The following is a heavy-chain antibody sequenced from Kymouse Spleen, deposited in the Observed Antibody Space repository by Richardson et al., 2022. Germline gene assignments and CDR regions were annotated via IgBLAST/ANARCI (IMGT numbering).Heavy chain of an antibody. CDR3: ARRSYYGSGSYYLYYYGMDV. CDR2: IYYSGST. CDR1: GGSISSSSYY. Sequence: QLQLQESGPGLVKPSETLSLTCTVSGGSISSSSYYWGWIRQPPGKGLEWIGSIYYSGSTYYNPSLKSRVTISVDTSKNQFSLKLSSVTAADTAVYYCARRSYYGSGSYYLYYYGMDVWGQGTTVTVSS. D-gene: IGHD3-10*01. J-gene: IGHJ6*02. V-gene: IGHV4-39*01.